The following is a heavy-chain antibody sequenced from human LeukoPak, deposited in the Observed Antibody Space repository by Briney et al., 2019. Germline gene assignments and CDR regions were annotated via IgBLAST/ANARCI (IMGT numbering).Heavy chain of an antibody. V-gene: IGHV4-39*01. CDR1: GGSISSSSYY. CDR2: IYYSGST. D-gene: IGHD3-3*01. Sequence: SETLSLTCTVSGGSISSSSYYWGWIRQPPGKGLEWIGTIYYSGSTYYNPSLKSRVTISVDTSKNQFSLKLSSVTAADTAMYYCARLFGWSGYFDYYYYMDVWGKGTTVTVSS. J-gene: IGHJ6*03. CDR3: ARLFGWSGYFDYYYYMDV.